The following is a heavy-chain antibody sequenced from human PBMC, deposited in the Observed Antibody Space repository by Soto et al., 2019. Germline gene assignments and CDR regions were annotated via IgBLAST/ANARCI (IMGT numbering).Heavy chain of an antibody. CDR3: ARDPRPTTYYDFWGGYPTNWFDP. J-gene: IGHJ5*02. CDR1: GFTFSSYS. V-gene: IGHV3-21*01. D-gene: IGHD3-3*01. CDR2: ISSSSSYI. Sequence: GGSLRLSCAASGFTFSSYSMNWVRQAPGKGLEWVSSISSSSSYIYYADSVKGRFTISRDNAKNSLYLQMNSLRAEDTAVYYCARDPRPTTYYDFWGGYPTNWFDPWGQGTLVTVSS.